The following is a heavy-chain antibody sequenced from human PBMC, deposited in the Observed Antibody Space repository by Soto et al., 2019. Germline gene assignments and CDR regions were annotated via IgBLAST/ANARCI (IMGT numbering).Heavy chain of an antibody. CDR1: GFTFSSYS. Sequence: PGGSLRLSCAASGFTFSSYSMNWVRQAPGKGLEWVSYISSSSSTIYYADSVKGRFTISRDNAKNSLYLQMNSLRDEDTAVYYCARDTKVQWLASYGMDVWGQGTTVTVSS. D-gene: IGHD6-19*01. J-gene: IGHJ6*02. CDR3: ARDTKVQWLASYGMDV. V-gene: IGHV3-48*02. CDR2: ISSSSSTI.